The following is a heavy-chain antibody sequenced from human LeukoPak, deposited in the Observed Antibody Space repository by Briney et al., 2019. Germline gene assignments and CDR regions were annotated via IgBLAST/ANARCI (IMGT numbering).Heavy chain of an antibody. CDR3: ARGLSSSCHLDY. Sequence: PSETLSLTCAVYGGSFGGYYWSWIRQPPGKGLEWIGEINHSGSTNYNPSPKSRVTISVDTSKNQFSLKLSSVTAADTAVYYCARGLSSSCHLDYWGQGTLVTVSS. D-gene: IGHD6-6*01. CDR2: INHSGST. J-gene: IGHJ4*02. CDR1: GGSFGGYY. V-gene: IGHV4-34*01.